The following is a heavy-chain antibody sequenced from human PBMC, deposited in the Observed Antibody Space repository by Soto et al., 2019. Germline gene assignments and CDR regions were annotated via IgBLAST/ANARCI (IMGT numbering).Heavy chain of an antibody. Sequence: ASVKVSCKASGYTCTSYGISWVRQAPGQGLEWMGWISAYNGNTNYAQKLQGRVTMTTDTSTSTAYMELRSLRSDDTAVYYCARVRDYGDYVDYWGQGTLVTVSS. V-gene: IGHV1-18*01. CDR3: ARVRDYGDYVDY. D-gene: IGHD4-17*01. CDR1: GYTCTSYG. CDR2: ISAYNGNT. J-gene: IGHJ4*02.